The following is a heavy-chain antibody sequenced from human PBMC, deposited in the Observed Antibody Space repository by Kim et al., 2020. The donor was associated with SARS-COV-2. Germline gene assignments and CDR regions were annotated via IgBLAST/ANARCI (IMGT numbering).Heavy chain of an antibody. CDR2: INPNSGGT. J-gene: IGHJ6*02. V-gene: IGHV1-2*02. Sequence: ASVKVSCKASGYTFTGYYMHWVRQAPGQGLEWMGWINPNSGGTNYAQKFQGRVTMTRETSISTAYMELSRLRSDDTAVYYCARDFRKMTLGGVYYYGMDVWGQGTTVTVSS. D-gene: IGHD3-16*01. CDR3: ARDFRKMTLGGVYYYGMDV. CDR1: GYTFTGYY.